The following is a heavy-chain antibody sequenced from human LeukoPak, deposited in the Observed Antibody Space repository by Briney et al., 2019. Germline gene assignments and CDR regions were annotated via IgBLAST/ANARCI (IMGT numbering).Heavy chain of an antibody. CDR2: IWYGGSNK. V-gene: IGHV3-30*18. Sequence: GRSLRLSCAASGFTFSSYGMHWVRQAPGKGLEWVAVIWYGGSNKYYADSVKGRFTISRDNSKNTLYLQMNSLRAEDTAVYYCAKDDWFNPWGQGTLVTVSS. CDR3: AKDDWFNP. J-gene: IGHJ5*02. CDR1: GFTFSSYG.